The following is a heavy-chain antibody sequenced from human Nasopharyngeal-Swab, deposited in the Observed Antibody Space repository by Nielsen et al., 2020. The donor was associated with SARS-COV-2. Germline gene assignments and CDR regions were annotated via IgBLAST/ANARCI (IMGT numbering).Heavy chain of an antibody. Sequence: ASVKVSCKASGYTFTSYGISWVRQAPGQGLEWMGWISAYNGNTNYAQKPQGRVTMITDTSTSTAYMELRSLRSDDTAVYYCARDLSSGWYVGTQNWFDPWGQGTLVTVSS. CDR3: ARDLSSGWYVGTQNWFDP. D-gene: IGHD6-19*01. V-gene: IGHV1-18*01. J-gene: IGHJ5*02. CDR2: ISAYNGNT. CDR1: GYTFTSYG.